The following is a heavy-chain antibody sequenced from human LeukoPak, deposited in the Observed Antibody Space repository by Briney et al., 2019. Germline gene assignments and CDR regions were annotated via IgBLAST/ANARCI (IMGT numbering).Heavy chain of an antibody. V-gene: IGHV3-48*03. Sequence: SGGSLRLSCAASGFTFSSYEMNWVRQAPGKGLEWVSYISSSGNTIYYADSVKGRFTISRDNAKNSLYLQMNSLRAEDTAVYYCAGSTSGWYGRFDIWGQGTMVTVSS. CDR2: ISSSGNTI. CDR1: GFTFSSYE. D-gene: IGHD6-19*01. J-gene: IGHJ3*02. CDR3: AGSTSGWYGRFDI.